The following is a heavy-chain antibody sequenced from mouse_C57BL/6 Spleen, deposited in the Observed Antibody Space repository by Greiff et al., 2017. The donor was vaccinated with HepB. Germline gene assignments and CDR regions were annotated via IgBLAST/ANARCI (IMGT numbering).Heavy chain of an antibody. D-gene: IGHD1-1*01. V-gene: IGHV3-6*01. Sequence: EVQLQQSGPGLVKPSQSLSLTCSVTGYSITSGYYWNWIRQFPGNKLEWMGYISYDGSNNYNPSLKNRISITRDTSKNQFFLKLNSVTTEDTATYYCARAPPITTVVAPYAMDYWGQGTSVTVSS. J-gene: IGHJ4*01. CDR2: ISYDGSN. CDR1: GYSITSGYY. CDR3: ARAPPITTVVAPYAMDY.